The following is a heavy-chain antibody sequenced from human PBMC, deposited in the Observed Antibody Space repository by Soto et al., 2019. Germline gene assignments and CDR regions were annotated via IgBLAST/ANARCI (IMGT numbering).Heavy chain of an antibody. D-gene: IGHD3-22*01. Sequence: SETLSLTCAVSGGSISSSNWWSWVRQPPGKGLEWIGEIYHSGSTNYNPSLKSRVTISVDKSKNQFSLKLSSVTAADTAVYYCASTNYYDSSGYETERDYWGQGTLVTVSS. V-gene: IGHV4-4*02. CDR1: GGSISSSNW. CDR3: ASTNYYDSSGYETERDY. CDR2: IYHSGST. J-gene: IGHJ4*02.